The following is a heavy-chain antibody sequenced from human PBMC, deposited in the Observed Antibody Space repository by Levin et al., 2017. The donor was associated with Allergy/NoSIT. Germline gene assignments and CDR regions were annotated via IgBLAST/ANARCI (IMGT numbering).Heavy chain of an antibody. V-gene: IGHV3-23*01. CDR2: ISSSGGST. CDR3: ASYYDILTGTPY. Sequence: GESLKISCAASGFTFSSYAMSWVRQAPGKGLEWVSAISSSGGSTYYADSVKGRFTISRDNSKNTLYLQMNSLRAEDTAVYYCASYYDILTGTPYWGQGTLVTVSS. J-gene: IGHJ4*02. D-gene: IGHD3-9*01. CDR1: GFTFSSYA.